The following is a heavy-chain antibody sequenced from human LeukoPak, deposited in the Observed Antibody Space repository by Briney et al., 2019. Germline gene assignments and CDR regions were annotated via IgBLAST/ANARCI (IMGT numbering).Heavy chain of an antibody. Sequence: QPGGSLRLSCAASGFTFSGYWMTWVRQAPGKGLEWEANIKQDGSEKYYVDSVKGRFTISRDNAKNSLYLQMNSLRAEDTAVYYCAREWYYYGSGSYQYAFDYWGQGTLVTVSS. D-gene: IGHD3-10*01. CDR3: AREWYYYGSGSYQYAFDY. J-gene: IGHJ4*02. CDR2: IKQDGSEK. V-gene: IGHV3-7*01. CDR1: GFTFSGYW.